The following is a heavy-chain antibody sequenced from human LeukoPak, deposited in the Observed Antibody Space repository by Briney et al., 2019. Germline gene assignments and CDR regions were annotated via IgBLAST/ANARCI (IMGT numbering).Heavy chain of an antibody. CDR1: GFTFSSYA. V-gene: IGHV3-30-3*01. CDR3: AHIVGATYVFSGYFDY. CDR2: ISYDGSNK. Sequence: GGSLRLSCAASGFTFSSYAMHWVRQAPGKGLEWVAVISYDGSNKYYADSVKGRFTISRDNCKNTLYLQMNSLRAEDTAVYYCAHIVGATYVFSGYFDYWGQGTLVTVSS. D-gene: IGHD1-26*01. J-gene: IGHJ4*02.